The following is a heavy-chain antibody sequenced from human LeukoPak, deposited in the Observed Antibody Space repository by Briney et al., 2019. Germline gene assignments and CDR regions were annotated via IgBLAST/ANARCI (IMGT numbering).Heavy chain of an antibody. V-gene: IGHV1-2*02. Sequence: ASVKVSCKASGYTFTGYYMHWVRQAPGQGLEWMGWINPNSGGTNYAQKFQGRVTMTRDTSTSTVYMELSSLRSEDTAVYYCAIWPMVRGVIIKRSDAFDIWGQGTMVTVSS. CDR2: INPNSGGT. CDR1: GYTFTGYY. CDR3: AIWPMVRGVIIKRSDAFDI. J-gene: IGHJ3*02. D-gene: IGHD3-10*01.